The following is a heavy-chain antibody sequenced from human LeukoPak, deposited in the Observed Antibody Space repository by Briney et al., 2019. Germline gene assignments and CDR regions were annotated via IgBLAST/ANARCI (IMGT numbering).Heavy chain of an antibody. J-gene: IGHJ3*02. V-gene: IGHV4-4*02. CDR3: ARVGEAFDI. CDR1: GGSISSRNW. Sequence: SETLSLTCAVSGGSISSRNWWSWVRQPPGKGLEWIGEIYHSGSINYNPSLKSRVTISVDKSKNQLSLRLTSVTAADTAVYYCARVGEAFDIWGQGTMVTVSS. CDR2: IYHSGSI.